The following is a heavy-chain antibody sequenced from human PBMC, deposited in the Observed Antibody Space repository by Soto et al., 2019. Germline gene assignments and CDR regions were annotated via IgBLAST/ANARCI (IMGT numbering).Heavy chain of an antibody. D-gene: IGHD3-3*01. Sequence: GGSLRLSCAASGFTFSNAWMSWVRQAPGKGLEWVGRIKSKTDGGTTDYAAPVKGRFTISRDDSKNTLYLQMNSLKTEDTAVYYCTTARIFGVARPTHFDYWGQGTLVTVSS. CDR1: GFTFSNAW. CDR3: TTARIFGVARPTHFDY. V-gene: IGHV3-15*01. J-gene: IGHJ4*02. CDR2: IKSKTDGGTT.